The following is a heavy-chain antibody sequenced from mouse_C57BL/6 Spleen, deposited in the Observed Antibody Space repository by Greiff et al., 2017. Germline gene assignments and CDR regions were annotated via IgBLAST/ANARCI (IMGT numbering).Heavy chain of an antibody. V-gene: IGHV1-55*01. J-gene: IGHJ1*03. CDR3: ARSPNWDDGYWYFDV. CDR1: GYTFTSYW. D-gene: IGHD4-1*01. Sequence: VQLQQPGAELVKPGASVKMSCKASGYTFTSYWITWVKQRPGQGLEWIGDIYPGSGSTNYNEKFKSKATLTVDTSSSTAYMQLSSLTSEDSAVYYCARSPNWDDGYWYFDVWGTGTTVTVSS. CDR2: IYPGSGST.